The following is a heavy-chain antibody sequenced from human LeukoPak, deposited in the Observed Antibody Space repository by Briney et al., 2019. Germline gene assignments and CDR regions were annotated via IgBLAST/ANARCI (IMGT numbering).Heavy chain of an antibody. D-gene: IGHD5-18*01. CDR2: MQDNGNN. Sequence: SETLSLTCTVPGGSISTYHWNWIRKSPGKGLEWIGFMQDNGNNNYNPSLRSRVTMFTVTSKNQFSLELSSVTAADTAVYYCARDKEHSYGRYFDFWGQGISVTVSS. CDR1: GGSISTYH. J-gene: IGHJ4*02. CDR3: ARDKEHSYGRYFDF. V-gene: IGHV4-59*01.